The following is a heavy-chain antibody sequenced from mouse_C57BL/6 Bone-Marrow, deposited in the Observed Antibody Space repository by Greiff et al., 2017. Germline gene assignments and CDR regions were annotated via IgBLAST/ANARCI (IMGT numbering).Heavy chain of an antibody. J-gene: IGHJ4*01. D-gene: IGHD3-3*01. CDR2: IHPTSGST. CDR1: GYTFTSYW. V-gene: IGHV1-64*01. Sequence: VQLQQPGAELVKPGASVKLSCKASGYTFTSYWMHWVKQRPGQGLEWIGMIHPTSGSTNYNEKFKSKATLTLDKSSSTAYMQLSILTSEDSAVYYGARAGTNYAMDYWGQGTSVTVSS. CDR3: ARAGTNYAMDY.